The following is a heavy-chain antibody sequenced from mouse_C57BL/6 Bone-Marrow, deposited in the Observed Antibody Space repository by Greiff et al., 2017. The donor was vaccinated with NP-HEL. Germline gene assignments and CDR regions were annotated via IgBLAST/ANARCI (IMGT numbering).Heavy chain of an antibody. D-gene: IGHD3-3*01. CDR1: GYTFTSYW. V-gene: IGHV1-55*01. J-gene: IGHJ2*01. CDR2: IYPGSGST. CDR3: AREGGTGDVGDYFDY. Sequence: QVQLQQPGAELVKPGASVKMSCKASGYTFTSYWITWVKQRPGQGLEWIGDIYPGSGSTNYNEKFKSKATLTVDTSSSTAYMQLSSLTSEDSAVYYWAREGGTGDVGDYFDYWGQGTTLTVSS.